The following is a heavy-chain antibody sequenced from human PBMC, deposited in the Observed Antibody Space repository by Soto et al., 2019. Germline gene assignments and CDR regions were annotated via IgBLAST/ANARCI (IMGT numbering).Heavy chain of an antibody. CDR1: GYSISSGYY. D-gene: IGHD1-26*01. J-gene: IGHJ5*02. Sequence: SETLSLTCAVSGYSISSGYYWGWIRQPPGKGLEWIGSIYHSGSTYYNPSLKSRVTISVDTSKNQFSLKLSSVTAADTAVYYCARDLAVGATTGSAQDWFDPWGQGTLVTVS. CDR2: IYHSGST. CDR3: ARDLAVGATTGSAQDWFDP. V-gene: IGHV4-38-2*02.